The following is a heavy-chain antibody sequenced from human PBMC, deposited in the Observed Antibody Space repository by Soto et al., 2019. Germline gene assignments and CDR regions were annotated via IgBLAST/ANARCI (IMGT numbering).Heavy chain of an antibody. D-gene: IGHD6-13*01. CDR3: VRPYYSSSWFPFDR. CDR1: GFTFSSYG. J-gene: IGHJ4*02. V-gene: IGHV3-30*03. CDR2: ISYNGRNE. Sequence: GGSLRLSCTASGFTFSSYGMHWARQAPGKGLEWVAVISYNGRNEYYADSVKGRFTISRDNSMNTVFLQMSSLRVEDTALYYCVRPYYSSSWFPFDRWGQGTLVTVS.